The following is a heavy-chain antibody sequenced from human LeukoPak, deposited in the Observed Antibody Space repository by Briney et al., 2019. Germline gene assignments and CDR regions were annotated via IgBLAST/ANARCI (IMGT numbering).Heavy chain of an antibody. V-gene: IGHV3-23*01. CDR3: AKEGDYYDSSGPLY. Sequence: GESLRLSCAASGFTFSSYAMSWVRQAPGKGLEWVSAISGSGGSTYYADSVKGRFTISRDNSKNTLYLQMNSLRAEDTAVYYCAKEGDYYDSSGPLYWGQGTLVTVSS. D-gene: IGHD3-22*01. J-gene: IGHJ4*02. CDR2: ISGSGGST. CDR1: GFTFSSYA.